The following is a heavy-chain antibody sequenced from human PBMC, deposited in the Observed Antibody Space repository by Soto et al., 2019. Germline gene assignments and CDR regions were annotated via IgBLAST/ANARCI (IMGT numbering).Heavy chain of an antibody. D-gene: IGHD3-16*01. CDR1: GFTFSTFS. J-gene: IGHJ4*02. V-gene: IGHV3-64D*08. Sequence: GGSLRLSCSASGFTFSTFSMHWVRQAPGKGLEYVSSLNSHHGGTYYADSVKGRFTISRDTSRSTLYLQMNSLRSEDTAVYYCVRDPWGAKPIHWGQGTLVTVAS. CDR3: VRDPWGAKPIH. CDR2: LNSHHGGT.